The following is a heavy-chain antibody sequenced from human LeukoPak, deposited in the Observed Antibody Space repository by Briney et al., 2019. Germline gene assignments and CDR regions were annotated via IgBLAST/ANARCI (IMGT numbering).Heavy chain of an antibody. V-gene: IGHV3-23*01. D-gene: IGHD3-22*01. CDR3: AKELAGWYYDSSGYLDY. CDR2: ISGSGGST. CDR1: GFTFSSYA. J-gene: IGHJ4*02. Sequence: GGSLRLSCAASGFTFSSYAMSWVRQAPGKGLEWVSAISGSGGSTYYADSVKGRLTISRDNSKNTLYLQMNSLRAEDTAVYYCAKELAGWYYDSSGYLDYWGQGTLVTVSS.